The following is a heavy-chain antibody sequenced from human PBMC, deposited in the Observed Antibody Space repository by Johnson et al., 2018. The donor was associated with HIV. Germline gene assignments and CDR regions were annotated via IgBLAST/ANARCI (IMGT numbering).Heavy chain of an antibody. V-gene: IGHV3-20*04. Sequence: MLLVESGGGVVRPGGSLRLSCAASGFTFDDYGMSWVRQAPGKGLERVSGINWNGGNTDYADSMKGRFPISRDNARNSLFLQMNSLRVEEPAVYYCARDDIRDGKSFDSWGQGTMVTFSS. CDR3: ARDDIRDGKSFDS. CDR2: INWNGGNT. CDR1: GFTFDDYG. J-gene: IGHJ3*02.